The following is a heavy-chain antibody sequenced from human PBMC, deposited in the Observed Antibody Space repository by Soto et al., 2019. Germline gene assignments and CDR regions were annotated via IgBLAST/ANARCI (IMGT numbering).Heavy chain of an antibody. CDR3: AKGGRGKVGWFDP. J-gene: IGHJ5*02. CDR1: GFTFDDYA. D-gene: IGHD2-15*01. CDR2: ISWNSGSI. Sequence: EVQLVESGGGLVQPGRSLRLSCAASGFTFDDYAMHWVRQAPGKGLEWVSGISWNSGSIGYADSVKGRFTISRDNAKNSLYLQMNSLRAEDTALYYCAKGGRGKVGWFDPWGQEPLVTVSS. V-gene: IGHV3-9*01.